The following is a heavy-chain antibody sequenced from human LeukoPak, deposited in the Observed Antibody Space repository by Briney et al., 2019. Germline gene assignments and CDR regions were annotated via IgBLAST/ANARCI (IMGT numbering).Heavy chain of an antibody. CDR3: ARDYYYDSSGYYSRNPFDAFDI. V-gene: IGHV1-69*13. Sequence: SVKVSCKASGYTFTSYYMHWVRQAPGQGLEWMGGIIPIFGTANYAQKFQGRVTITADESTSTAYMELSSLRSEDTAVYYCARDYYYDSSGYYSRNPFDAFDIWGQGTMVTVSS. J-gene: IGHJ3*02. D-gene: IGHD3-22*01. CDR2: IIPIFGTA. CDR1: GYTFTSYY.